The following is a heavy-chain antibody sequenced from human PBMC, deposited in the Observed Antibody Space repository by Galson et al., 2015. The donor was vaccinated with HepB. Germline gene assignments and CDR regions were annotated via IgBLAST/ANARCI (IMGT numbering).Heavy chain of an antibody. J-gene: IGHJ4*02. V-gene: IGHV3-15*05. CDR2: IKSKTDGETS. Sequence: SLRLSCAASGFTFSNAWMIWVRQAPGKGLEWVGRIKSKTDGETSDYIAPVKGRFTISRDDSKGTVYLEMTSLRIEDTAVYYCSADYTSGLWGQGALVTVSS. D-gene: IGHD5-12*01. CDR1: GFTFSNAW. CDR3: SADYTSGL.